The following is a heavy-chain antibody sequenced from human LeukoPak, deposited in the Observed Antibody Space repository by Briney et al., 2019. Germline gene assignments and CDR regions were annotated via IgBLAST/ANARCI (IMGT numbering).Heavy chain of an antibody. CDR2: VYYSGST. V-gene: IGHV4-61*01. D-gene: IGHD3-9*01. CDR3: ARGLTYYDFLTGYYTFPYFDY. CDR1: GGSISSGSYY. J-gene: IGHJ4*02. Sequence: PSQTLSLTCTVSGGSISSGSYYWSWIRQPPGKGLEWIGYVYYSGSTNYNPSLKSRVTISVDTSRNQFSLKLSSVTAADTAVYYCARGLTYYDFLTGYYTFPYFDYWGQGTLVTVSS.